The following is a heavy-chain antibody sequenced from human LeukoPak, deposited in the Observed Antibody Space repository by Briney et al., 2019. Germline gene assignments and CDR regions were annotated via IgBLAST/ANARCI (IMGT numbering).Heavy chain of an antibody. CDR3: ARVVEMATIDAFDI. V-gene: IGHV1-2*02. D-gene: IGHD5-24*01. Sequence: GASVKVSCKASGYTFTGYYMHWVRQAPGQGLEWMGWINPNSGGTNYAQKFQGRVTMTRGTSISTAYMELSRLRSDDTAVYYCARVVEMATIDAFDIWGQGTMVTVSS. CDR1: GYTFTGYY. CDR2: INPNSGGT. J-gene: IGHJ3*02.